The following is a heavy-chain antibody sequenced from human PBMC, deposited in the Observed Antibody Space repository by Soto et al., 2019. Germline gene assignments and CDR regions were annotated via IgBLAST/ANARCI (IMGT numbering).Heavy chain of an antibody. CDR3: ARDVVYCSSTSCYAGYFDY. CDR2: IYYSGST. CDR1: GGSISSSSYY. V-gene: IGHV4-39*02. Sequence: SETLSLTCTVSGGSISSSSYYWGWICQPPGKGLEWIGSIYYSGSTYYNPSLKSRVTISVDTSKNQFSLKLSSVTAADTAVYYCARDVVYCSSTSCYAGYFDYWGQGTLVTVSS. D-gene: IGHD2-2*01. J-gene: IGHJ4*02.